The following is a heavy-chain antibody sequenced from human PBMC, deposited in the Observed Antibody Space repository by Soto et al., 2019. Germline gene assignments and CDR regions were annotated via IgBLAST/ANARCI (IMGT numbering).Heavy chain of an antibody. J-gene: IGHJ4*02. Sequence: SETLSLTCTVSGGSISSGCYYWTWIRQHPGKGLEWIGYNYYSGSTYYNPSLKSRVTISLDTSKNQFSLKLSSVTAADTAVYYCARDAPSSSYFDYWGQGTLVTVSS. D-gene: IGHD2-2*01. CDR2: NYYSGST. CDR1: GGSISSGCYY. V-gene: IGHV4-31*03. CDR3: ARDAPSSSYFDY.